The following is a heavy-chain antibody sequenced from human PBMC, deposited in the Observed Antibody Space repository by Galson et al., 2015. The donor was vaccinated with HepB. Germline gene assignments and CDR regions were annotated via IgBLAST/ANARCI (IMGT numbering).Heavy chain of an antibody. V-gene: IGHV3-23*01. CDR1: GLKFRNYA. CDR2: IRGKGDET. J-gene: IGHJ4*02. CDR3: AKGGHLSFFDY. Sequence: SLRLSCPASGLKFRNYAMTWVRQAPGKGLEWVSTIRGKGDETFYAESVKGRFTISRDNSRNTQSLQMSSLRVEDTAVYYCAKGGHLSFFDYWGQGTLVTVSS.